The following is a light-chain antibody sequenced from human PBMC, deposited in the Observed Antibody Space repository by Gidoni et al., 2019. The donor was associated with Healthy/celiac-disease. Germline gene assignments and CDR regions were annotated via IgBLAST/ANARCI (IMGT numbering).Light chain of an antibody. V-gene: IGKV4-1*01. J-gene: IGKJ1*01. CDR1: QSVLYSSNNKNY. CDR3: QQYYSTPWT. Sequence: DIVMTQSQDSLAVSLGERATINCKSSQSVLYSSNNKNYLAWYQQKPGQPPKLHIYWASTRESGVPDRFSGSGSGTDFTLTISSLQAEDVAVYYCQQYYSTPWTFGQGTKVEIK. CDR2: WAS.